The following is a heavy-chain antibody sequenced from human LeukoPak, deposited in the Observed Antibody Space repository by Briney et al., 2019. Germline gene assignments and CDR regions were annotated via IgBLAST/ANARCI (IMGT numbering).Heavy chain of an antibody. CDR2: IYTSGST. CDR1: GGSISSGSYY. CDR3: ARHFGYSYGPFDY. J-gene: IGHJ4*02. V-gene: IGHV4-61*02. Sequence: PSETLSLTCTVCGGSISSGSYYWSWIRQPAGKGLEWIGRIYTSGSTNYNPSLKSRVTISVDTSKNQFSLKLSSVTAADTAVYYCARHFGYSYGPFDYWGQGTLVTVSS. D-gene: IGHD5-18*01.